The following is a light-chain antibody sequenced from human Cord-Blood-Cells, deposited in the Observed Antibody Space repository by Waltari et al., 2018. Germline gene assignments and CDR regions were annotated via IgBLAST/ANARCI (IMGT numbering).Light chain of an antibody. CDR3: CSYAGSSLWV. CDR2: EGS. CDR1: SSDVGSYNL. J-gene: IGLJ3*02. V-gene: IGLV2-23*01. Sequence: QSALTQPASVSGSPGQSITISCTGTSSDVGSYNLVSWYQQHPGKAPKLMIYEGSKRPSGVSKRVSGSKSGNTASLTISGLQAEDEADYYCCSYAGSSLWVFGGGTKLTVL.